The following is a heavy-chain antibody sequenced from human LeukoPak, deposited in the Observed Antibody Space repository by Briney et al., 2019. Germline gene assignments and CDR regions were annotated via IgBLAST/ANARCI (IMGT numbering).Heavy chain of an antibody. CDR2: VSSNGGST. J-gene: IGHJ1*01. D-gene: IGHD6-13*01. Sequence: GGSLRLSCAASGFTFSSYAMHWVRQAPGKGLEYVSAVSSNGGSTYYANSVKGRFTISRDNSKNTLYLQMGSLRAEDMAVYYCARDAQQQLVYAEYFQHWGQGTLVTVSS. CDR1: GFTFSSYA. V-gene: IGHV3-64*01. CDR3: ARDAQQQLVYAEYFQH.